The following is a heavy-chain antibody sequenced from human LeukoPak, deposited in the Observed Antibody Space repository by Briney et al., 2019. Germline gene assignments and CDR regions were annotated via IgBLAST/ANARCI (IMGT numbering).Heavy chain of an antibody. V-gene: IGHV5-51*01. CDR3: ARHLKSGSYLFDY. CDR2: IYPGDSDT. J-gene: IGHJ4*02. CDR1: GYSFTNYW. Sequence: GESLRISCKVSGYSFTNYWITWVRQMPGKGLEWMGIIYPGDSDTRYSPSFQGQVTISADKSISTAYLQWSSLKASDTAMYYCARHLKSGSYLFDYWGQGTLVTVSS. D-gene: IGHD1-26*01.